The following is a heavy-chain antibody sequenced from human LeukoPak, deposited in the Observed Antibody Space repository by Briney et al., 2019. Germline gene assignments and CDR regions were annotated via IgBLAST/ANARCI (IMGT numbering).Heavy chain of an antibody. Sequence: SVKVSCKASGGTFSSYAISWVRQAPGQGLEWMGGIIPIFGTANYAQKFQGRVTITADKSTSTAYMELRRLRSEDTAVYYCARERTLRDWFDPWGQGTLVTVSS. V-gene: IGHV1-69*06. J-gene: IGHJ5*02. CDR2: IIPIFGTA. D-gene: IGHD2-2*01. CDR3: ARERTLRDWFDP. CDR1: GGTFSSYA.